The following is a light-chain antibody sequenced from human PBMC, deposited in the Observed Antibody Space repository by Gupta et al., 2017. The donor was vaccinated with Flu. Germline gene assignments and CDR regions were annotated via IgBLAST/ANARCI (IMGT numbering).Light chain of an antibody. Sequence: SYVLTQPPSVSVAPGQTATITCERNNIGTKNVHWYQQKPGQAPVLVVYDDSDRPSGSPDRISGSNSGNTANLTITRVEAGEEADYYCQVWESRSDNPYVFGTGTKFTVL. CDR2: DDS. J-gene: IGLJ1*01. CDR1: NIGTKN. V-gene: IGLV3-21*02. CDR3: QVWESRSDNPYV.